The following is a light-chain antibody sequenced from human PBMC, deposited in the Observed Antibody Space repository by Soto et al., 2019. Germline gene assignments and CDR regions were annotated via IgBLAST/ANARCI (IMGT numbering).Light chain of an antibody. Sequence: QSALTQPPSASGSPGQSVTISCTGTSSDVGGYNSVSWYQQHPGKAPKLIIYDVSKRPSGVPDRFSGSKSGSTASLTVSGFRAEDEGDYYCSSYAGNNSYVFGTGTKLTVL. CDR3: SSYAGNNSYV. CDR2: DVS. V-gene: IGLV2-8*01. J-gene: IGLJ1*01. CDR1: SSDVGGYNS.